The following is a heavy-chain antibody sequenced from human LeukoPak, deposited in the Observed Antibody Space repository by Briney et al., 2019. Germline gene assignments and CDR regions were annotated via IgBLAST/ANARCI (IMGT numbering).Heavy chain of an antibody. CDR3: AHFADGGNSYALDI. V-gene: IGHV3-30*03. CDR2: ISYDGSNK. Sequence: GGSLRLSCAASGFTFSSYGMHWVRQAPGKGLEWVAVISYDGSNKYYADSVKGRFTISRDNSKNTLYLQMNSLRAEDTAVYYCAHFADGGNSYALDIWGQGTMVTVSS. CDR1: GFTFSSYG. J-gene: IGHJ3*02. D-gene: IGHD4-23*01.